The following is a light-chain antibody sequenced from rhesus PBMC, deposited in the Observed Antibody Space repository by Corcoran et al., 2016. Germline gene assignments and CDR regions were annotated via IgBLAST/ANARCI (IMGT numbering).Light chain of an antibody. V-gene: IGKV1-32*02. CDR3: QQGNSNPRT. CDR2: YAN. J-gene: IGKJ1*01. Sequence: DIQMSQSPSSLSASVGDRVTITCRASQGISSYLNWYQQKPGKAPKLLINYANSLGSGVPSRFSGRGSGTKFTLPPSSLPPEDFATYYCQQGNSNPRTFGQGTKVEIK. CDR1: QGISSY.